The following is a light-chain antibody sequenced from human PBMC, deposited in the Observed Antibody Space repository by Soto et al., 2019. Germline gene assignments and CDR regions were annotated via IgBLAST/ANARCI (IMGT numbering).Light chain of an antibody. CDR3: CSYAGSYPYV. CDR1: SSDVGGYNY. J-gene: IGLJ1*01. CDR2: DVS. V-gene: IGLV2-11*01. Sequence: QSALTQPPSVSGSPGQSVTISCTGTSSDVGGYNYVSWYQQHPGKAPKLMIYDVSKRPSGVPDRFSGSKSGNTASLTISGLQAEDEADYYCCSYAGSYPYVFGTGTKLTVL.